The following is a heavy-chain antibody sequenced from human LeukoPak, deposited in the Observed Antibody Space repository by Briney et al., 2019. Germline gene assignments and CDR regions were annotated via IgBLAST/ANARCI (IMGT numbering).Heavy chain of an antibody. V-gene: IGHV1-46*01. D-gene: IGHD4-23*01. Sequence: GASVKVSCKASGYTFTRYYMHWVRQAPGQGLEWMGVINPSGGSTSYAQKFQGRVTMTRYMSTSTDYMELSSLRSEDTAVHYCARDNSVEDTAWWFDPWGQGTLVTVSS. CDR1: GYTFTRYY. CDR2: INPSGGST. J-gene: IGHJ5*02. CDR3: ARDNSVEDTAWWFDP.